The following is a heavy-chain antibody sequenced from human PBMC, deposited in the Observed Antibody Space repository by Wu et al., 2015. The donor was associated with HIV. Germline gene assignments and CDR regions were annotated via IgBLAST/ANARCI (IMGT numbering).Heavy chain of an antibody. CDR3: ARQMATPTGEYFQH. J-gene: IGHJ1*01. Sequence: QVQLVQSGAEVKKPGASVKVSCKASGYTFTSYYMHWVRQAPGQGLEWMGIINPSGGSTSYAQKFQGRVTMTRDTSTSTVYMELSSLRSEDTAVYYCARQMATPTGEYFQHVGPRAPWSPSPQ. D-gene: IGHD5-24*01. CDR2: INPSGGST. V-gene: IGHV1-46*03. CDR1: GYTFTSYY.